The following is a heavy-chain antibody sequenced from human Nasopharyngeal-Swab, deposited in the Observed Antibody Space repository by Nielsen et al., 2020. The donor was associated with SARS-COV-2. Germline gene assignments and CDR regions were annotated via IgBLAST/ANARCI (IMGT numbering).Heavy chain of an antibody. CDR3: AVSGYGGPLDY. D-gene: IGHD3-10*01. Sequence: GESLKISCAASGFTFSNYNMNWVRQAPGKGLEWVSSISSSSSYIYYADSVKGRFTISRDNAKNSLYLQMNSLRAEDTAVYYCAVSGYGGPLDYWGQGTLVTVST. CDR2: ISSSSSYI. J-gene: IGHJ4*02. V-gene: IGHV3-21*01. CDR1: GFTFSNYN.